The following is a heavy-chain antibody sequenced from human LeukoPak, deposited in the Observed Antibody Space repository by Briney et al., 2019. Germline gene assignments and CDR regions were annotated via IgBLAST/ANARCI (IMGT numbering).Heavy chain of an antibody. D-gene: IGHD3-10*01. CDR1: GFTFSNAW. V-gene: IGHV3-15*01. CDR2: IKSKTDGGTT. CDR3: TTQRSRITMVRGVIRSDH. J-gene: IGHJ4*02. Sequence: AGGSLRLSCAASGFTFSNAWMSWVRQGPGKGLEWVGRIKSKTDGGTTDYAAPVKGRFTISRDDSKNTLYLQTNSLKTEDTAVYYCTTQRSRITMVRGVIRSDHWGQGTLVTVSS.